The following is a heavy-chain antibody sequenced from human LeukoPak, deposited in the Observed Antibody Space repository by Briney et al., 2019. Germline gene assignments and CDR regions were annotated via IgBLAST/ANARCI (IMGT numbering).Heavy chain of an antibody. CDR3: ARTTVTGLTIFDS. D-gene: IGHD1-14*01. J-gene: IGHJ4*02. CDR2: IYYSGST. Sequence: SETLSLTCTVSGGSISSYYWSWIRQPPGKGLEWIGYIYYSGSTSYNPSLKSRVTISVDTSKNQFSLKLSSVPAPDTPVYYCARTTVTGLTIFDSWGQGTLVPVSS. CDR1: GGSISSYY. V-gene: IGHV4-59*01.